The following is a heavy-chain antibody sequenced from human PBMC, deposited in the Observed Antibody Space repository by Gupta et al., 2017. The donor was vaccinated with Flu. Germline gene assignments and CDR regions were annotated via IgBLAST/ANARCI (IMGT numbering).Heavy chain of an antibody. J-gene: IGHJ4*02. Sequence: EVQLVESGGGLVKPGGSLRLSCAASGFTFSNAWMSWVRQAPGKGLEWVGRIKSKTDGGTTDYAAHVKGRFTISRDDSKNTLYLQMNSLKTEDTAVYYCTSRTYYYDSSGYYLDYWGQGTLVTVSS. CDR1: GFTFSNAW. CDR3: TSRTYYYDSSGYYLDY. CDR2: IKSKTDGGTT. D-gene: IGHD3-22*01. V-gene: IGHV3-15*01.